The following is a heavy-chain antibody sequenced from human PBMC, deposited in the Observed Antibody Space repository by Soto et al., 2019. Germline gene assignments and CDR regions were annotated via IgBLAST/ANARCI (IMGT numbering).Heavy chain of an antibody. J-gene: IGHJ6*02. CDR3: ARDQIAAAGGYYYGMDV. Sequence: VKVSCKASGGTFSSYAISWVRQAPGQGLEWMGGIIPIFGTANYAQKFQGRVTITADESTSTAYMELSSLRSEDTAVYYCARDQIAAAGGYYYGMDVWGQGTTVTVSS. V-gene: IGHV1-69*01. CDR1: GGTFSSYA. D-gene: IGHD6-13*01. CDR2: IIPIFGTA.